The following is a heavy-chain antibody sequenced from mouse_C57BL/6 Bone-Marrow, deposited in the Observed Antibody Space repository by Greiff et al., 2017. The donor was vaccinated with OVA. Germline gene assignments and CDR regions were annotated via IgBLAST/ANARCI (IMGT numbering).Heavy chain of an antibody. CDR1: GFTFSSYA. Sequence: EVQRVESGGGLVKPGGSLKLSCAASGFTFSSYAMSWVRQTPEKRLEWVATISDGGSYTYYPDNVKGRFTISRDNAKNNLYLQMSHLKSEDTAVYSGARDLGEFAYWGQGTLVTVSA. CDR2: ISDGGSYT. D-gene: IGHD4-1*01. CDR3: ARDLGEFAY. J-gene: IGHJ3*01. V-gene: IGHV5-4*01.